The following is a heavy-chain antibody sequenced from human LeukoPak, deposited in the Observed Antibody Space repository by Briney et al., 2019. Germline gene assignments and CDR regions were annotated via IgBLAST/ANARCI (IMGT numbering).Heavy chain of an antibody. CDR3: ATVSVSSSSGFDY. CDR2: INPNSGGT. CDR1: GYTFTGYY. J-gene: IGHJ4*02. Sequence: ASVKVSCKASGYTFTGYYMYWARQAPGQGLEWMGWINPNSGGTKYGQKFQGRIIMTSDTSTSTAYMELSSLRSDDTAVFYCATVSVSSSSGFDYWGQGTLVTVSS. V-gene: IGHV1-2*02. D-gene: IGHD6-6*01.